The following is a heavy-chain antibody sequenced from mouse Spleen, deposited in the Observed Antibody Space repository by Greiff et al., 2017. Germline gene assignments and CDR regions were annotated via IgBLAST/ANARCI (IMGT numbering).Heavy chain of an antibody. V-gene: IGHV1-42*01. D-gene: IGHD4-1*01. CDR3: ARRKLGRGEIDY. Sequence: DVQLQESGPELVKPGASVKISCKASGYSFTGYYMNWVKQSPEMSLEWIGEINPSTGGTTYNQKFKAKATLTVDKSSSTAYMQLKSLTSEDSAVYYCARRKLGRGEIDYWGQGTTLTVSS. CDR1: GYSFTGYY. J-gene: IGHJ2*01. CDR2: INPSTGGT.